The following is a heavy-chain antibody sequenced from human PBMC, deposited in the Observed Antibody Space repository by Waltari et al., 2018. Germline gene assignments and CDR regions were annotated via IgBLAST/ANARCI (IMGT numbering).Heavy chain of an antibody. CDR1: GYSISSGYY. CDR2: IYHSGST. J-gene: IGHJ1*01. Sequence: QVQLQESGPGLVKPSETLSLTCTVSGYSISSGYYWGWIRQPPGKGLEWIGSIYHSGSTYYNPSLKSRVTISVDTSKNQFSLKLSSVTAADTAVYYCASCLSGGSSWYDFQHWGQGTLVTVSS. D-gene: IGHD6-13*01. CDR3: ASCLSGGSSWYDFQH. V-gene: IGHV4-38-2*02.